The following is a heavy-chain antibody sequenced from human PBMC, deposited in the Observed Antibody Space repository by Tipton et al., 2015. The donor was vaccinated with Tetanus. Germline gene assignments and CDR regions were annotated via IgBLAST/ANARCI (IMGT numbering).Heavy chain of an antibody. Sequence: TLSLTCIVSGDSISSSRYYWGWVRQPPGKGLEWIASIYYSGSTYYSPSLKSRVTISVDTSKNQFSLKLTSVTAADTAVYYCARGSRYYFDSWGQGTLVTVSS. CDR2: IYYSGST. CDR3: ARGSRYYFDS. J-gene: IGHJ4*02. CDR1: GDSISSSRYY. V-gene: IGHV4-39*07.